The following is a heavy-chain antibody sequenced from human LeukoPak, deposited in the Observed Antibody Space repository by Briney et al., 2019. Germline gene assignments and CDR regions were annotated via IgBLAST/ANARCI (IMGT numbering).Heavy chain of an antibody. CDR2: INPNSGVT. J-gene: IGHJ6*03. CDR3: ARGGWEPAAKNYDYYRDV. V-gene: IGHV1-2*02. CDR1: GYTFTGYY. Sequence: ASVKVSCKASGYTFTGYYMHWVRRAPGQGLEWMGWINPNSGVTNYAQKFQGRVTMTRDTSISTGYMELSRLRVDDTDVDPCARGGWEPAAKNYDYYRDVWGKGNTVTVSS. D-gene: IGHD2-2*01.